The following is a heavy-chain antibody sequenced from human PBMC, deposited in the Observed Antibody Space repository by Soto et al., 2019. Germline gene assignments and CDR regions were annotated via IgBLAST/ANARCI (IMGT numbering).Heavy chain of an antibody. CDR1: GASISGFY. Sequence: KPSETLSLTCTVSGASISGFYWSWIRKSAGKGLEWIGRIYATGTTDYNPSLKSRVMMSVDTSKKQFSLKLTSMTAADTAVYYCARDMHAGFTHYFDPWGQGTLVTVSS. D-gene: IGHD1-26*01. V-gene: IGHV4-4*07. CDR3: ARDMHAGFTHYFDP. J-gene: IGHJ5*02. CDR2: IYATGTT.